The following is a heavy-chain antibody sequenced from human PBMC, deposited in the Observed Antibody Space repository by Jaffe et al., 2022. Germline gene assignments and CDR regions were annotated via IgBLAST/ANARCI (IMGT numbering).Heavy chain of an antibody. CDR2: IRSKAYGGTT. CDR1: GFTFGDYA. D-gene: IGHD2-15*01. CDR3: TRARRSGGSWLFDY. Sequence: EVQLVESGGGLVQPGRSLRLSCTASGFTFGDYAMSWFRQAPGKGLEWVGFIRSKAYGGTTEYAASVKGRFTISRDDSKSIAYLQMNSLKTEDTAVYYCTRARRSGGSWLFDYWGQGTLVTVSS. V-gene: IGHV3-49*03. J-gene: IGHJ4*02.